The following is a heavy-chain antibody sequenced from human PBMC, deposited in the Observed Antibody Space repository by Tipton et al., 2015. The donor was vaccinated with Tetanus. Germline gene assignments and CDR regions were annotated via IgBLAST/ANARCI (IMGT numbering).Heavy chain of an antibody. J-gene: IGHJ6*02. Sequence: TLSLTCTVSGGSISSFNYYWGWIRQPPGKGLEWIGSIYYSGTTYSNPSLGSRVTMSVDTSKIQFSLTLSSVTAADTAVYYCARHSAMPAAIVYYAMDVWGQGTTVTVSS. CDR3: ARHSAMPAAIVYYAMDV. D-gene: IGHD2-2*02. V-gene: IGHV4-39*01. CDR2: IYYSGTT. CDR1: GGSISSFNYY.